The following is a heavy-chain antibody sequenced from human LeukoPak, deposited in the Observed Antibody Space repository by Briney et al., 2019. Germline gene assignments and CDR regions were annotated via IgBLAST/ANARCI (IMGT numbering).Heavy chain of an antibody. CDR1: GGSISSGGYY. D-gene: IGHD3-10*01. V-gene: IGHV4-31*03. J-gene: IGHJ4*02. CDR3: AGRSITMVRGVITRHFDY. CDR2: IYYSGST. Sequence: TSETLSLTCTVSGGSISSGGYYWSWIRQHPGKGLEWIGYIYYSGSTYYNPSLKSRVTISVDTSKNQFSLKLSSVTAADTAVYYCAGRSITMVRGVITRHFDYWGQGTLVTVSS.